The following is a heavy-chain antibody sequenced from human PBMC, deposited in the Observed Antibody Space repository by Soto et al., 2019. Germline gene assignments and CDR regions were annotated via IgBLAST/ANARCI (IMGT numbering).Heavy chain of an antibody. Sequence: SETLSLTCTVSGGSISSSSYYWGWIRQPPGKGLEWIGSIYYSGSTYFNPSLKSRVTISVDTSKNQFSLKLSSVTAADTAVYYCASLPYYDFWSGYYTPRPMVGWVWGKGTTVTVSS. D-gene: IGHD3-3*01. CDR2: IYYSGST. CDR1: GGSISSSSYY. CDR3: ASLPYYDFWSGYYTPRPMVGWV. J-gene: IGHJ6*04. V-gene: IGHV4-39*01.